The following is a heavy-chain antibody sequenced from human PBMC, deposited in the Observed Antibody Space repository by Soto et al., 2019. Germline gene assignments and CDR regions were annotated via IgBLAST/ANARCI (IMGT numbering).Heavy chain of an antibody. V-gene: IGHV4-59*01. J-gene: IGHJ4*02. CDR3: ARDPGGRVDS. D-gene: IGHD1-26*01. Sequence: QVHLQESGPGLVKPSETLSLTCTVSGGSISNYYWSWIRQPPGGGLEWIGYIYYSGSTNYNPALKSRLTISVGTSRKEFSLRLTSVTAADSAVYYCARDPGGRVDSWGQGTLVTVSS. CDR2: IYYSGST. CDR1: GGSISNYY.